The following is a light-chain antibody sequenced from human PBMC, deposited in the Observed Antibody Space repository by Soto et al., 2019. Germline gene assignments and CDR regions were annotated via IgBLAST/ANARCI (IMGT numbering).Light chain of an antibody. CDR2: DVS. V-gene: IGLV2-14*01. CDR1: ISAVGGYNY. J-gene: IGLJ3*02. Sequence: QSALTQPASVSGSPGQSFTISCTGTISAVGGYNYVSWYQQHPGKAPKLMIYDVSNRPSGVSNRFSGSKSGNTASLTISGLQAEDEADYYCSSYTSSSTWVFGGGTKLTVL. CDR3: SSYTSSSTWV.